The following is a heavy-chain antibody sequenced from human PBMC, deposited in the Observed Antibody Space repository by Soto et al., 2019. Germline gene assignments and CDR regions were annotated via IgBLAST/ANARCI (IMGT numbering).Heavy chain of an antibody. J-gene: IGHJ5*02. CDR1: GDTFTNFG. CDR2: IATYNSNK. Sequence: ASVKVSCKTSGDTFTNFGLSWVRQAPGQGLEWMGWIATYNSNKNYAQKFQGRLTLTTDTSTSTGYMELKSLEYDDTAVYYCARVLPGVVNCFDPWGQGTLVTVSS. CDR3: ARVLPGVVNCFDP. D-gene: IGHD3-10*01. V-gene: IGHV1-18*01.